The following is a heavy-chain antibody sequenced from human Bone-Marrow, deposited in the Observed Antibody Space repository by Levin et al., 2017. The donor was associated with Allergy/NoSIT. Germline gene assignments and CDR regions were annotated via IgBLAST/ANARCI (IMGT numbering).Heavy chain of an antibody. CDR1: GFTLSDSY. D-gene: IGHD2-2*01. CDR3: ARLHIHCATTSCTGYYFLY. V-gene: IGHV3-11*01. CDR2: ISSGGTTI. Sequence: GGSLRLSCADSGFTLSDSYMSWIRQAPGKGLEWVSYISSGGTTIYYADSVMGLFTISRDNAKNSLYLQMNSLRAEDTAVYYCARLHIHCATTSCTGYYFLYWGQGTLVTVSS. J-gene: IGHJ4*02.